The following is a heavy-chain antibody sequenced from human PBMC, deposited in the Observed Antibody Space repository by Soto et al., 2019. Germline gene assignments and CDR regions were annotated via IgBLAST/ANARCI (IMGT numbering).Heavy chain of an antibody. CDR1: GYTFTSYY. D-gene: IGHD3-3*01. CDR3: ASRYAFWSGSYYMDV. Sequence: QVQLVQSGAEVKKPGASVKVSCKASGYTFTSYYMHWVRQAPGQGLEWMGIINPSGGSTSYAQKFKGRVTMTRDTSTSTVYMELSSLRSEDTAVYYCASRYAFWSGSYYMDVWGKGTTVTVSS. CDR2: INPSGGST. V-gene: IGHV1-46*03. J-gene: IGHJ6*03.